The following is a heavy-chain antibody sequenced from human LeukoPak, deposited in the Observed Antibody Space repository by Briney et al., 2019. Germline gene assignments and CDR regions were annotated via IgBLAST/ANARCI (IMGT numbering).Heavy chain of an antibody. V-gene: IGHV3-30-3*01. CDR3: ARDSSGYFRLGHDAFDI. D-gene: IGHD3-22*01. CDR1: GFTFSSYA. CDR2: ISYDGSNK. Sequence: TGGSLRLSCAASGFTFSSYAMHWVRQAPGKGLEWVAVISYDGSNKYYADSVKGRFTISRDNSKNTLYLQMNSLRAEDTAVYYCARDSSGYFRLGHDAFDIWGQGTMVTVSS. J-gene: IGHJ3*02.